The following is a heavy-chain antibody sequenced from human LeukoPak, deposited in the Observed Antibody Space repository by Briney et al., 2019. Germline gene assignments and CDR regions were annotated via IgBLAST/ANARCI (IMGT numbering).Heavy chain of an antibody. CDR3: ARGSSSWYPHYYMDV. Sequence: SETLSLTCTVSGGSISSYYWSWIRQPAGKGLEWIGRIYSSGSTDYNPSLKSRVTMSVDTSKNKFSLKLSSVTAADTAVYYCARGSSSWYPHYYMDVWGKGTTVTISS. D-gene: IGHD6-13*01. CDR2: IYSSGST. CDR1: GGSISSYY. J-gene: IGHJ6*03. V-gene: IGHV4-4*07.